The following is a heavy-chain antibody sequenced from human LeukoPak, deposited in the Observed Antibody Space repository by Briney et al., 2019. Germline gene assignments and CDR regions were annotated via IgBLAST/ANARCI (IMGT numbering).Heavy chain of an antibody. CDR2: IIPIFGTT. D-gene: IGHD4-17*01. CDR1: GGTFSDYA. V-gene: IGHV1-69*05. Sequence: SVKVSCKASGGTFSDYAINWVRQAPGQGLEWMGGIIPIFGTTNYAQKFQGRVTMTRNTSISTAYMELSSLRSEDTAVYYCATQNTGFDPWGQGTLVTVSS. J-gene: IGHJ5*02. CDR3: ATQNTGFDP.